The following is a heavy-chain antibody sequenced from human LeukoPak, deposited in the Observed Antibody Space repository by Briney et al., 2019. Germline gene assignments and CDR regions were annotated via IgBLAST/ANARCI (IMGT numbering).Heavy chain of an antibody. CDR1: GYTFTSYG. J-gene: IGHJ5*02. Sequence: ASVKVSCKASGYTFTSYGISWVRQAPGQGLEWMGWISAYNGNTNYAQKLQGRVTMTTDTSTSTAFMELRGLRSDDTAVYYCARATRYYYDSGWFDPWGQGTLVTVSS. V-gene: IGHV1-18*01. CDR2: ISAYNGNT. CDR3: ARATRYYYDSGWFDP. D-gene: IGHD3-22*01.